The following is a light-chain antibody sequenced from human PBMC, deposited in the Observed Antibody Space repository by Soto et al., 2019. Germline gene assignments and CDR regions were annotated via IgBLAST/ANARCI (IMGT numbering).Light chain of an antibody. CDR1: QSVSNY. V-gene: IGKV3-11*01. Sequence: DIVLTQSPATLSLSPGERATLSCRASQSVSNYLAWYQQKPGQAPRLLIHDASNRATGIPARFSGSGSGTDFTLTISSLEPEDFAVYYCQQRSIWLTFGGGTKVEIK. CDR2: DAS. CDR3: QQRSIWLT. J-gene: IGKJ4*01.